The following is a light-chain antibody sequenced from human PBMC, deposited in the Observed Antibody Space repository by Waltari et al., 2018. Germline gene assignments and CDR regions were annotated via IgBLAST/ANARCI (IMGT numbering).Light chain of an antibody. V-gene: IGKV3-20*01. CDR3: QQYATSPEA. J-gene: IGKJ4*01. CDR2: GAS. CDR1: QSVNNNY. Sequence: EIVLTQSPGTLSLSLGERATLSCRASQSVNNNYLAWYQQKPGQAPRLLIYGASTRATGIPDRFRGSGSGTDFTLTISRLEPEDFAAYYCQQYATSPEAFGGGTKVDIK.